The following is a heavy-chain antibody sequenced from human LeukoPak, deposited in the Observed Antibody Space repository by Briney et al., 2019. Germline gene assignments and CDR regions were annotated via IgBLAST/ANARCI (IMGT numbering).Heavy chain of an antibody. CDR3: ARVDRRYCSGGSCFGPFDY. J-gene: IGHJ4*02. V-gene: IGHV1-8*01. CDR1: GYTFTIYD. D-gene: IGHD2-15*01. Sequence: ASVKVSCKASGYTFTIYDINWVRQAAGQGLEWMGWMNPSSGDSGYSQKFQGRVAMTRNTSISTAYMELKSLRSEDTAVYYCARVDRRYCSGGSCFGPFDYWGQATLVTVSS. CDR2: MNPSSGDS.